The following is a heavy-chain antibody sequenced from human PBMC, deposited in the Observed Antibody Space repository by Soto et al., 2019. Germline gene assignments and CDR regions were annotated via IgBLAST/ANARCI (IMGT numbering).Heavy chain of an antibody. CDR1: GGTFSSYA. D-gene: IGHD3-16*01. CDR3: ARGRSYTWALDY. J-gene: IGHJ4*02. V-gene: IGHV1-69*13. CDR2: IIPIFGTA. Sequence: SVKVSCQASGGTFSSYAIRWVRQAPGQGLEWMGGIIPIFGTANYAQKFQGRVTITADESTSTAYMELSSLRSEDTAVYYCARGRSYTWALDYWGQGPLVTVSS.